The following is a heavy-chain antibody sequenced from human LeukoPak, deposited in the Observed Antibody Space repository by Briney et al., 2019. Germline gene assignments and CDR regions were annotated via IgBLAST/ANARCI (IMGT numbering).Heavy chain of an antibody. J-gene: IGHJ4*02. CDR2: ISGSGGST. D-gene: IGHD6-25*01. V-gene: IGHV3-23*01. CDR3: AKDGSGYNNYDY. CDR1: GFTFSSYA. Sequence: GGSLRLSCTASGFTFSSYAMSWVRQAPGKGLEWVSTISGSGGSTYYADSVKGRFTISRDNSKNTLYLQMNSLSAEDTAVYYCAKDGSGYNNYDYWGQGTLVTVSS.